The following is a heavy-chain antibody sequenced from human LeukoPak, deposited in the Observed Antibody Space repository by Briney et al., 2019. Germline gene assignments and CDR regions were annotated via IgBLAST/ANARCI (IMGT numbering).Heavy chain of an antibody. Sequence: GRSLRLSCAASGFTFRSHGMHWVRQAPGKGLEWVAVIWYDGSNTYYADSVKGRFTTSRDNSKNTLYLQMNSLRAEDTAVYYCARDTADTANDLYYGMDVWGQGTTVTVSS. J-gene: IGHJ6*02. D-gene: IGHD5-18*01. CDR1: GFTFRSHG. V-gene: IGHV3-33*01. CDR2: IWYDGSNT. CDR3: ARDTADTANDLYYGMDV.